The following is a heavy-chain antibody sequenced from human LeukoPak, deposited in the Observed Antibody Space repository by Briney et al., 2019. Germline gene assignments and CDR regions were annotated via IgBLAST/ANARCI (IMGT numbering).Heavy chain of an antibody. CDR1: GFTFSNYW. CDR3: TRDYYDRSGTFDY. D-gene: IGHD3-22*01. Sequence: PGGSLRLSCAASGFTFSNYWMHWVRQAPGKGLVWVSRINTDGSSTHYADSVKGRFTISRDNAKNSLYLQMNSLRAEDTAVYYCTRDYYDRSGTFDYWGQGTLVTVSS. V-gene: IGHV3-74*01. CDR2: INTDGSST. J-gene: IGHJ4*02.